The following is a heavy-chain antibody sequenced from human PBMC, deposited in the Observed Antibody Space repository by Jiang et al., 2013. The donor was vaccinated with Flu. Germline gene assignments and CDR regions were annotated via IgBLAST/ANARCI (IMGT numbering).Heavy chain of an antibody. CDR2: ISWNSGSI. J-gene: IGHJ6*02. V-gene: IGHV3-9*01. CDR1: GFTFDDYA. D-gene: IGHD6-13*01. Sequence: GLVQPGRSLRLSCAASGFTFDDYAMHWVRQAPGKGLEWVSGISWNSGSIGYADSVKGRFTISRDNAKNSLYLQMNSLRAEDTALYYCALAAGPDYYYYGMDVWGQGTTVTVSS. CDR3: ALAAGPDYYYYGMDV.